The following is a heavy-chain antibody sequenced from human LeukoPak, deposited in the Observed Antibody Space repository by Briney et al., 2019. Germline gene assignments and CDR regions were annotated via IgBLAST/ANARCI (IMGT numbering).Heavy chain of an antibody. CDR3: ARGSRFDGFCAAGTCYSAYYDY. CDR1: GESFNDYF. CDR2: VNYKGST. J-gene: IGHJ4*02. V-gene: IGHV4-34*01. Sequence: SETLSLTCAVYGESFNDYFWNWIRQPPGKGLEWIGGVNYKGSTYYNSSLKSRVSMSVDTSKKQIFLNLRSLTATDTAMYFCARGSRFDGFCAAGTCYSAYYDYWGQGTPVTVSS. D-gene: IGHD2-15*01.